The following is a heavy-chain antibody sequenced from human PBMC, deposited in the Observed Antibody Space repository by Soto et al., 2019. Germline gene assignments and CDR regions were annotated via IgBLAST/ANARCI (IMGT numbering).Heavy chain of an antibody. J-gene: IGHJ3*02. CDR2: IIPIFGTA. Sequence: QVQLVQSGAEVKKPGSSVKVSCKASGGTFSSHAISWVRQAPGQGLEWMGGIIPIFGTANYAQKFKGRVTITADESTSTAYMELSSLRSEDTGVYYCAREGIAAAEDAFDIWGQGTMVTVSS. V-gene: IGHV1-69*01. CDR3: AREGIAAAEDAFDI. CDR1: GGTFSSHA. D-gene: IGHD6-13*01.